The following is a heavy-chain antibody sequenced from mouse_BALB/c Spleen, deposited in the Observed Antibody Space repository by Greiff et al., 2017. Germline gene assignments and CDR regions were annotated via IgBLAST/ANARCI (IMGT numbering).Heavy chain of an antibody. CDR1: GFTFSSYA. D-gene: IGHD1-2*01. CDR3: ARDRTTATTFYAMDY. CDR2: ISSGGSYT. V-gene: IGHV5-9-4*01. Sequence: DVKLQESGGGLVKPGGSLKLSCAASGFTFSSYAMSWVRQSPEKRLEWVAEISSGGSYTYYPDTVTGRFTISRDNAKNTLYLEMSSLRSEDTAMYYCARDRTTATTFYAMDYWGQGTSVTVSS. J-gene: IGHJ4*01.